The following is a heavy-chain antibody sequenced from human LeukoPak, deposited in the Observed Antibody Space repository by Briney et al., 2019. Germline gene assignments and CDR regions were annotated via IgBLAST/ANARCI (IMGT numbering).Heavy chain of an antibody. CDR1: GDSISRYY. CDR3: ARGRLLEWFDS. V-gene: IGHV4-59*01. Sequence: SETLSLTCTVSGDSISRYYWSWIRQPPGKGPECIGYISYSGSTNYNPSLKSRVTISLDTSKNHFSLKLTSVTAADTAVFYCARGRLLEWFDSWGQGTLVSVSS. D-gene: IGHD3-3*01. J-gene: IGHJ5*02. CDR2: ISYSGST.